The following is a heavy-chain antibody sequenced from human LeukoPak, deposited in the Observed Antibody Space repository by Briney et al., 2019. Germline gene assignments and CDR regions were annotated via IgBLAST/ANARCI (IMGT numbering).Heavy chain of an antibody. V-gene: IGHV3-53*01. CDR1: GFTVSSNY. J-gene: IGHJ4*02. CDR2: IYSGGST. CDR3: ARDASMVRGVWFDY. D-gene: IGHD3-10*01. Sequence: EPGGSLRLSCAASGFTVSSNYMSWVRQAPGKGLEWVSVIYSGGSTYYADSVQGRFTISRDNSKNTLYLQMNSLRAEDTAVCYCARDASMVRGVWFDYWGQGTLVTVSS.